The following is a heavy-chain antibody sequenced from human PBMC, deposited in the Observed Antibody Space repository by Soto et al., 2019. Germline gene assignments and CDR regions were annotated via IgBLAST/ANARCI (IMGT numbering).Heavy chain of an antibody. CDR1: GYSFTSYW. CDR3: ARRIQLCAYAFDI. D-gene: IGHD5-18*01. Sequence: GESLKISCKGSGYSFTSYWIGWVRQMPGKGLGWRGIIYPGDSDTRYSPSFQGQVTISAAKSISTAYLQWSSLKASDTAMYYCARRIQLCAYAFDIWGQGTMVTVSS. V-gene: IGHV5-51*01. J-gene: IGHJ3*02. CDR2: IYPGDSDT.